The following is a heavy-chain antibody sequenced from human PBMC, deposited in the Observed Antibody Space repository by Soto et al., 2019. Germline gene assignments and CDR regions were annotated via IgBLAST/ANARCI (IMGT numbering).Heavy chain of an antibody. CDR2: IHASGNT. CDR1: GGYISTYY. J-gene: IGHJ4*02. Sequence: LSLTCNVSGGYISTYYWSWIRQPAGKGLEWIGRIHASGNTDYNPSLKSRVTMSVDTSKNQFSLRLTSLTAADTAVYYCARTPGWYFDVWGQGTLVTVSS. D-gene: IGHD6-19*01. V-gene: IGHV4-4*07. CDR3: ARTPGWYFDV.